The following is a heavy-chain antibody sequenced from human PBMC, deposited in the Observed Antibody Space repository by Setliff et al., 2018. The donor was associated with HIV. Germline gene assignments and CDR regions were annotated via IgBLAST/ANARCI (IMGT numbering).Heavy chain of an antibody. CDR3: ARVRQLERRLDY. V-gene: IGHV3-23*01. CDR1: GLTFNNYA. D-gene: IGHD1-1*01. J-gene: IGHJ4*02. Sequence: HPGGSLRLSCAASGLTFNNYAMNWVRQAPGKGLEWVSAISGSGANTYYADSVKGRFTISRDNSKNTPYLQMNSLRVEDTAVYYCARVRQLERRLDYWGQGTLVTVSS. CDR2: ISGSGANT.